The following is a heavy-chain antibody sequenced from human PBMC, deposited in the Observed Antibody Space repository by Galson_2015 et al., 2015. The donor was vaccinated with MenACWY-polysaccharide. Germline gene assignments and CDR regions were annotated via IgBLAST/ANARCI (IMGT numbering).Heavy chain of an antibody. Sequence: SLRLSCAASGFAFSTYNMDWVRQAPGKGLEWISYISSTSVIYYADSVKGRFTISRDNAKNSLYLQMNALRDDDTAIYYCARAEYAAASGPHDCWGQGTLVTVSS. V-gene: IGHV3-48*02. CDR1: GFAFSTYN. CDR2: ISSTSVI. CDR3: ARAEYAAASGPHDC. D-gene: IGHD2-2*01. J-gene: IGHJ4*02.